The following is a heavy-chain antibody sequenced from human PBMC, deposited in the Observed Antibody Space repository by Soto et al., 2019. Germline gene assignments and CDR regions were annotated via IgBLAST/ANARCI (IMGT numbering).Heavy chain of an antibody. CDR2: FDPEDGET. D-gene: IGHD2-2*01. Sequence: ASVKVSCKVSGYTLTELSMHWVRQAPGKGLEWMGGFDPEDGETIYAQKFQGRVTMTEDTSTDTAYMELSSLRSEGTAVYYCATVLRYCISTSCYLGPWGQGTLVTASS. J-gene: IGHJ5*02. V-gene: IGHV1-24*01. CDR3: ATVLRYCISTSCYLGP. CDR1: GYTLTELS.